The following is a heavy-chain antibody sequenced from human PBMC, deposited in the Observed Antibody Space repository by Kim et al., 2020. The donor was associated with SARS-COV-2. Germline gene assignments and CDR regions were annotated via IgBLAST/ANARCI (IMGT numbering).Heavy chain of an antibody. CDR3: ARSGSGSSFYYYYGMDV. Sequence: GGSLRLSCAASGFTVSSNYMSWVRQAPGKGLEWVSVICSGGSTYYADSVKGRFTISRDNYKNTRYLQMNSLRAEDTAVYYCARSGSGSSFYYYYGMDVWGQGTTVTVSS. CDR1: GFTVSSNY. V-gene: IGHV3-53*01. D-gene: IGHD1-26*01. CDR2: ICSGGST. J-gene: IGHJ6*02.